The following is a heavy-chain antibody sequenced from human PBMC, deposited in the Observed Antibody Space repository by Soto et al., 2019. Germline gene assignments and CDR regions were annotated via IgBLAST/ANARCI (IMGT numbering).Heavy chain of an antibody. V-gene: IGHV3-7*01. CDR1: GSTFSRFW. CDR2: INPDESVK. D-gene: IGHD6-19*01. Sequence: PGGSLRLSCAGSGSTFSRFWMGWVRQTPGKGLEWVANINPDESVKYYVDSVKGRFTISRDNARNTLYLQMTSLRAEDTAVYFCTREQSWGQGTLVTVSS. J-gene: IGHJ5*02. CDR3: TREQS.